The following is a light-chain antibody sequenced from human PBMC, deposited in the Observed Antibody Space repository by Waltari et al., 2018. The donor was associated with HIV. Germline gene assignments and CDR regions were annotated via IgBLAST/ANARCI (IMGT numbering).Light chain of an antibody. CDR3: MQSLLVKYS. CDR2: EVS. J-gene: IGKJ2*01. Sequence: TQTPVSLSVTPGQSASISCKSSQSLLHSDGKTSLYWYMQKSGQSPRLLVYEVSNRCSGVSDRFTGSGAGTDFTLKITRVEPGDVGVYYCMQSLLVKYSFGQGTRLEL. CDR1: QSLLHSDGKTS. V-gene: IGKV2D-29*02.